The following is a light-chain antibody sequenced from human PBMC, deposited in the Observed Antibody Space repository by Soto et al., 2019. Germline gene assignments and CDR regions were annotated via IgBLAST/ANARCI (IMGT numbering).Light chain of an antibody. CDR1: QDISRS. CDR2: DAS. V-gene: IGKV1-16*01. Sequence: DIQLTQSPSSLSAPIGDRVTITCRASQDISRSFAWFQQKRGKAPKSLIYDASIFQSGVPSRFSVSGSGTDFTLAICDLQPEDFATYYCLHYKTYPYTFGGWTKVEIK. J-gene: IGKJ4*01. CDR3: LHYKTYPYT.